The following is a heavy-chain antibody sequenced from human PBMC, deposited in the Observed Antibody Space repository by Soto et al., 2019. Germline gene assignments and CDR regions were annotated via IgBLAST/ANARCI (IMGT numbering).Heavy chain of an antibody. CDR3: AKDLIHILTGYPNQDY. V-gene: IGHV3-23*01. D-gene: IGHD3-9*01. CDR2: ISGSGGST. CDR1: GFTFSSYA. J-gene: IGHJ4*02. Sequence: PGGSLRLSCAASGFTFSSYAMSWVRQAPGKGLEWVSAISGSGGSTYYADSVKGRFTISRDNSKNTLYLQMNSLRAEDTAVYYCAKDLIHILTGYPNQDYWGQGTLVTVSS.